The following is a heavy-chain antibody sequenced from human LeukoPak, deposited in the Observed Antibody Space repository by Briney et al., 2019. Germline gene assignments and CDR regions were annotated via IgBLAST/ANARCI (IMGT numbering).Heavy chain of an antibody. CDR3: ARVQPPAITAAGPQTYYYYGMDV. CDR1: GYTFTDSY. Sequence: ASVKVSCKASGYTFTDSYIHWVRQAPGQGLEWMGWINPNSGGTNYVQKFQGRVTMTRDRSISTAYMELSRLRSDDTALYYCARVQPPAITAAGPQTYYYYGMDVWGQGTTVTVSS. J-gene: IGHJ6*02. V-gene: IGHV1-2*02. CDR2: INPNSGGT. D-gene: IGHD6-13*01.